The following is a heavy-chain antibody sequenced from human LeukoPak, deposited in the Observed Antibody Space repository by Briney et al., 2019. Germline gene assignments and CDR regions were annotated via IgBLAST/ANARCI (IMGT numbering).Heavy chain of an antibody. Sequence: GQSLKISCKGSGYSFTTYWIAWVRPMPGRGLEWMGIISPDDSDIRYSPSFQGHVTISADKSISTAYLQWSSLQASDTAMYYCARHEGSGSYYSYWGQGTLVTVSS. CDR2: ISPDDSDI. V-gene: IGHV5-51*01. D-gene: IGHD1-26*01. CDR1: GYSFTTYW. J-gene: IGHJ4*02. CDR3: ARHEGSGSYYSY.